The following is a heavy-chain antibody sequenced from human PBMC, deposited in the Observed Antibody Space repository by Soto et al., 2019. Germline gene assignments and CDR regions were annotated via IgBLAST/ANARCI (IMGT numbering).Heavy chain of an antibody. V-gene: IGHV4-30-4*01. J-gene: IGHJ5*02. CDR2: IYYSGST. CDR1: GGSISSGDYY. Sequence: PSETLSLTCTVSGGSISSGDYYWSWIRQPPGKGLEWIGYIYYSGSTYYNPSLKSRVTISVDTSKNQFSLKLSSVTAADTAVYYCAREIRGRLTDYYDSSGYSWGQGTLVTVSS. D-gene: IGHD3-22*01. CDR3: AREIRGRLTDYYDSSGYS.